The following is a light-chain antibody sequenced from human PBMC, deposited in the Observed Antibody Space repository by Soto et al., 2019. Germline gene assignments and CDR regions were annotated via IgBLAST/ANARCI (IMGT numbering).Light chain of an antibody. V-gene: IGKV1-5*01. CDR3: QQYNSYPWT. CDR1: QSISSW. Sequence: DIQVTQSPSTLSASVGDRVTITCRASQSISSWLAWYQQKPGKAPKLLSYEASSLESGVPSRFRGSGSGTEFTLTITSLQPDDFETYYCQQYNSYPWTFGQGTKVDIK. CDR2: EAS. J-gene: IGKJ1*01.